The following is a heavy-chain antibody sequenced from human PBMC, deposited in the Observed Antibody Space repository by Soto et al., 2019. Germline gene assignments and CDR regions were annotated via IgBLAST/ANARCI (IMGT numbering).Heavy chain of an antibody. CDR3: ARLYGDSAGLGFDY. D-gene: IGHD4-17*01. V-gene: IGHV4-4*02. CDR2: IYHSGST. J-gene: IGHJ4*02. Sequence: QVQLQESGPGLVKPSGTLSLTCAVSSGSISSSNWWSWVRQPPGKGLEWIGEIYHSGSTNYNPSLKSRVTISVDKAKNQFSLRLSSVTAADTAVYYCARLYGDSAGLGFDYWGQGTLVTVSS. CDR1: SGSISSSNW.